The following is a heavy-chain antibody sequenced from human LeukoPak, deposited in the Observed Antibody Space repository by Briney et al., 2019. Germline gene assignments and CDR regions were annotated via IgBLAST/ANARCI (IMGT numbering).Heavy chain of an antibody. D-gene: IGHD3-22*01. J-gene: IGHJ3*02. CDR3: ARDDYYYDPPSRAFDN. CDR1: GYSISSGYY. Sequence: SETLCLTCTVSGYSISSGYYWGWIRQPPGRGLEWIGNIYHSGGTYYKPSLKSRVTISLDTSKNQFSLMLTSVTAADTAVYYCARDDYYYDPPSRAFDNWGQGTMVTVSS. CDR2: IYHSGGT. V-gene: IGHV4-38-2*02.